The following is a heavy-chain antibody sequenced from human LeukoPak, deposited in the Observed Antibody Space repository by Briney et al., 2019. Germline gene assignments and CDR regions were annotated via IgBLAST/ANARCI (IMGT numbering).Heavy chain of an antibody. J-gene: IGHJ6*03. V-gene: IGHV1-2*02. CDR1: GYTFTGYY. CDR3: AREKWELDYYYYYMDV. D-gene: IGHD1-26*01. CDR2: INPNSGGT. Sequence: GASVKVSCKASGYTFTGYYMHWVRQAPGQGLEWMGWINPNSGGTNYAQKFQGRVTMTRDTSISTAYMELSRLRSDDTAVYYCAREKWELDYYYYYMDVWGKGTTVTVSS.